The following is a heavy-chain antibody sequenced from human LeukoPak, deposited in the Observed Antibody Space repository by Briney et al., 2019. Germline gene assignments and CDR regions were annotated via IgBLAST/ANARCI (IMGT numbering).Heavy chain of an antibody. D-gene: IGHD2-15*01. Sequence: GGSLRLSCAASGFTFSSYGMHWVRQAPGKGLEWVAFIRYDGSNKYYADSVKGRFTISRDNSKNTLYLQMNSLRAEDTAVYYCAKDEARYCSGGSCYYLDYWGQGTLVTVSS. CDR3: AKDEARYCSGGSCYYLDY. CDR2: IRYDGSNK. CDR1: GFTFSSYG. J-gene: IGHJ4*02. V-gene: IGHV3-30*02.